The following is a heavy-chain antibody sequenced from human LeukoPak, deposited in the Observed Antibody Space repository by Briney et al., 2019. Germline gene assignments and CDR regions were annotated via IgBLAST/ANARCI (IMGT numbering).Heavy chain of an antibody. CDR1: GGSVSSNNYY. V-gene: IGHV4-61*01. Sequence: SETLSLTGTVSGGSVSSNNYYWNWIRQPPGKGLEWIGYIYYSGSTNYNPSLKSRVTISVDTSKNQFSLKLTSLTAADTAVYYCAREDSSGYLGYWGQGTLVTVSS. CDR2: IYYSGST. D-gene: IGHD3-22*01. J-gene: IGHJ4*02. CDR3: AREDSSGYLGY.